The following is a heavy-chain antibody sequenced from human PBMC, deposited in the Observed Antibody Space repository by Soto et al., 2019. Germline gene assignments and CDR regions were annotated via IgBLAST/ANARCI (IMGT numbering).Heavy chain of an antibody. Sequence: EVQLVESGGGLVQPGGSLRLSCAASGFTFRSYPINWVRQAPGKGLEWISYISGSSSTIYYADSVKGRFTISRDNAKNSVYLQMNSLRAEDTAVYYCAREDYYDSSSIETFDYWGQGTLVTVSS. CDR1: GFTFRSYP. CDR3: AREDYYDSSSIETFDY. V-gene: IGHV3-48*01. J-gene: IGHJ4*02. D-gene: IGHD3-22*01. CDR2: ISGSSSTI.